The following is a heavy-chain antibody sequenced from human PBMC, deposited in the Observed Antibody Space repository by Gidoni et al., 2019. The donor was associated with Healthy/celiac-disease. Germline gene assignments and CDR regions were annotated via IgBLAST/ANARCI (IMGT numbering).Heavy chain of an antibody. CDR3: AKGVTPGISWYYYYGMDV. CDR2: ISGSGGST. D-gene: IGHD3-3*02. V-gene: IGHV3-23*04. CDR1: GFTFSSYA. Sequence: EVQLVESGGGLVQPGGSLRLSCAASGFTFSSYAMSWVRQAPGKGLEWVSAISGSGGSTYYADSVKGRFTISRDNSKNTLYLQMNSLRAEDTAVYYCAKGVTPGISWYYYYGMDVWGQGTTVTVSS. J-gene: IGHJ6*02.